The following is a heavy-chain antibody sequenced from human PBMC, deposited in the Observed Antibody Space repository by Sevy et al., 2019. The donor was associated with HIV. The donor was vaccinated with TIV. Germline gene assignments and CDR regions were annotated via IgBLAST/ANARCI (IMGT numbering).Heavy chain of an antibody. V-gene: IGHV4-4*07. J-gene: IGHJ6*02. D-gene: IGHD3-10*01. CDR1: GGSISSYY. CDR3: AREGGTMVRGVIPLYYYYGMDV. CDR2: IYTSGST. Sequence: SETLSLTCTVSGGSISSYYWSWIRQPAGKGLEWIGRIYTSGSTNYNPSLKSRVTMSVDTSKNQFSLKLSSVTAADTAVYYCAREGGTMVRGVIPLYYYYGMDVWGQGTTVTVSS.